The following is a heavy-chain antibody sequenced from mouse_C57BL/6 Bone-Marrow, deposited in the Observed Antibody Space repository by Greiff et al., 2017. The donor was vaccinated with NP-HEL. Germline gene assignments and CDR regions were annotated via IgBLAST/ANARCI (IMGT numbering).Heavy chain of an antibody. V-gene: IGHV1-59*01. J-gene: IGHJ4*01. CDR2: IDPSDSYT. CDR3: ARWNYYAMDY. Sequence: QVQLKQPGAELVRPGTSVKLSCKASGYTFTSYWMPWVKQRPGQGLEWIGVIDPSDSYTNYNQKFKGKATLTVDTSSSTAYMQLSSLTSEDSAVYYCARWNYYAMDYWGQGTSVTVSS. CDR1: GYTFTSYW.